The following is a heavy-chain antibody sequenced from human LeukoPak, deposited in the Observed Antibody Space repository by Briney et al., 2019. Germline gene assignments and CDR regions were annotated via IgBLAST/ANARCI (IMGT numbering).Heavy chain of an antibody. Sequence: PGGSLRLSCAASGFTFSSYSMNWVRQAPGKGLEWVSSISSSSSYIYYADSVKGRFTISRDNAKNSLYLQMNSLRAEETAVYYCASLPTIFGVVPWFDPWGQGTLVTVSS. CDR1: GFTFSSYS. V-gene: IGHV3-21*01. J-gene: IGHJ5*02. D-gene: IGHD3-3*01. CDR3: ASLPTIFGVVPWFDP. CDR2: ISSSSSYI.